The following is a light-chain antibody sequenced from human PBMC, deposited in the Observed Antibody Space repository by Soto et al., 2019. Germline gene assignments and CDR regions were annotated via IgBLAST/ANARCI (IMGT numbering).Light chain of an antibody. CDR2: DAS. CDR1: QSVRSI. J-gene: IGKJ1*01. CDR3: LQRSDWPWT. V-gene: IGKV3-11*01. Sequence: EIVLTQSPATLSLSPGERATLSCRASQSVRSILAWYQQKPGQAPRLLIYDASDRATGIPARFSGSGSGTDFTLTISSLEPEDFAVYYCLQRSDWPWTFGQGTKVDIK.